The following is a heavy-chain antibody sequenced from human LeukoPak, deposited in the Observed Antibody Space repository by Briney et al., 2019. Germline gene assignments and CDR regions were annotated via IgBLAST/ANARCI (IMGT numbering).Heavy chain of an antibody. CDR2: IKEDGSEK. CDR3: ATSRVFDY. Sequence: QTGGSLRLSCAASGFIFTDYWMYWVRQAPGRGLAWVANIKEDGSEKNYVDSVKGRFTISRDNAKKTLYLDMNSLRVDDTAIYYCATSRVFDYWGQGILVTVSS. V-gene: IGHV3-7*01. CDR1: GFIFTDYW. J-gene: IGHJ4*02.